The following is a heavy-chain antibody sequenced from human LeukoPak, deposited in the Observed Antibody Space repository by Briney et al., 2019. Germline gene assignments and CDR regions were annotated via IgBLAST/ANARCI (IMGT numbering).Heavy chain of an antibody. V-gene: IGHV3-23*01. CDR3: AKGLNRVVTVDWFDP. Sequence: GGSLRLSCAGSGFTFSSYAISWARQAPGKGLEWVSGISGSGVNTYYADSVKGRFTISRDNSKNTLYLQMNSLRAEDTAVYYCAKGLNRVVTVDWFDPWGQGTLVTVSS. D-gene: IGHD2-21*02. CDR2: ISGSGVNT. CDR1: GFTFSSYA. J-gene: IGHJ5*02.